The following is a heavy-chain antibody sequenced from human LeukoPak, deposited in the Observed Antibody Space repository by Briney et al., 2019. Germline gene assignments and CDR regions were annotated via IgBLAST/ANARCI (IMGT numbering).Heavy chain of an antibody. D-gene: IGHD6-19*01. CDR2: ISAYNGNT. CDR3: AGQYSSGWYAGNWFDP. Sequence: GASVKVSCKASGYTFTDYHIHWVRQAPGQGLEWMGWISAYNGNTNYAQKLQGRVTMTTDTSTSTAYMELRSLRSDDTAVYYCAGQYSSGWYAGNWFDPWGQGTLVTVSS. J-gene: IGHJ5*02. V-gene: IGHV1-18*04. CDR1: GYTFTDYH.